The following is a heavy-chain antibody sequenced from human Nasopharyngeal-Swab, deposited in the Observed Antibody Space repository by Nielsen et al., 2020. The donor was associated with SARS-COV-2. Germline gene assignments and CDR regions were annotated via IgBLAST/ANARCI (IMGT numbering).Heavy chain of an antibody. V-gene: IGHV3-33*01. CDR3: GRWGGYKILDY. CDR2: IRNDGSNQ. CDR1: GFTFISHG. D-gene: IGHD5-24*01. Sequence: ASTLRLSCAASGFTFISHGMHWVRQAPGRGQECVAVIRNDGSNQYNADSVKGRFTISRDTSKNILYLHMNSLRAEDTAEYYCGRWGGYKILDYWGQGTQVTVSS. J-gene: IGHJ4*02.